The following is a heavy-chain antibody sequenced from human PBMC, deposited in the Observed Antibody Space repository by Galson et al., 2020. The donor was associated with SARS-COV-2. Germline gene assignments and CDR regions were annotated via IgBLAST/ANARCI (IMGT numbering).Heavy chain of an antibody. Sequence: ESGPTLVKPTQTLTLTCTFSGFSLTTSGVGVGWISQPPGKALEWLALIYWNDDKSYSPSLKSRLTITKDTSKNQVVLTMTNMDPVDTATYFCAHNAPSSLTIFGVVIVKDYFDYWGQGTLVTVSS. J-gene: IGHJ4*02. CDR3: AHNAPSSLTIFGVVIVKDYFDY. CDR1: GFSLTTSGVG. V-gene: IGHV2-5*01. D-gene: IGHD3-3*01. CDR2: IYWNDDK.